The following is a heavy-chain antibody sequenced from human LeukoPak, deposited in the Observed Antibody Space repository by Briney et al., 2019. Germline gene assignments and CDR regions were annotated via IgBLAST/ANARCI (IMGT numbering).Heavy chain of an antibody. CDR1: GGTFSSYA. V-gene: IGHV1-69*13. D-gene: IGHD3-3*01. CDR2: IIPIFGTA. J-gene: IGHJ6*02. CDR3: ARARTIFGVVAAVTYYYGMDV. Sequence: GASVKVSRKASGGTFSSYAISWVRQAPGQGLEWMGGIIPIFGTANYAQKFQGRVTITADESTSTAYMELSSLRSEDTAVYYCARARTIFGVVAAVTYYYGMDVWGQGTTVTVSS.